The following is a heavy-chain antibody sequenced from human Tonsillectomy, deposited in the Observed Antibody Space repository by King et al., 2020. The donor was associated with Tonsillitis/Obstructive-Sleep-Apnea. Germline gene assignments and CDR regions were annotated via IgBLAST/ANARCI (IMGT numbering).Heavy chain of an antibody. CDR2: IKQDGSDK. V-gene: IGHV3-7*01. D-gene: IGHD3-16*01. CDR1: RFTFSDYW. Sequence: VQLVESGGGLVQPGGSLRLSCAASRFTFSDYWMSWVRQAPGKGPEWVANIKQDGSDKYYVDSVRGRFTISRDNAKNSLYLQMNSLRVEDTAVYHCARDGGVGEGDVWGKGTTVTVSS. J-gene: IGHJ6*04. CDR3: ARDGGVGEGDV.